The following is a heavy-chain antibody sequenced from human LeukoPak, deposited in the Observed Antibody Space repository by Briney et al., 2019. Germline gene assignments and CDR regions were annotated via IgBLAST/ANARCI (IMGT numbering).Heavy chain of an antibody. V-gene: IGHV1-18*01. D-gene: IGHD2-2*01. CDR2: ISAYNGNT. CDR1: GYTFTSYG. Sequence: ASVKVSCKASGYTFTSYGISWVRQAPGQGLEWMGWISAYNGNTNYAQKLQGRVTMTRNTSISTAYMELSSLRSEDTAVYYCARGDIVVVPAANAGGNWFDPWGQGTLVTVSS. J-gene: IGHJ5*02. CDR3: ARGDIVVVPAANAGGNWFDP.